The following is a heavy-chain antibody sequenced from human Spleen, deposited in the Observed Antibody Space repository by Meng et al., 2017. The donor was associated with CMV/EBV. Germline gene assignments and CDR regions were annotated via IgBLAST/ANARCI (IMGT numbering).Heavy chain of an antibody. J-gene: IGHJ4*02. CDR1: GFSRSPSGVG. Sequence: QITLKESAPTLVKPTHTPTLTCTFSGFSRSPSGVGVGWIRQTPGKALEWLALIYCDDDKHYSPSLKSRLAITKDTSKNQVFLTMTNMDPVDTATYYCAHDYGGHWGPDFDYWGQGTLVTVSS. CDR2: IYCDDDK. D-gene: IGHD4-23*01. CDR3: AHDYGGHWGPDFDY. V-gene: IGHV2-5*02.